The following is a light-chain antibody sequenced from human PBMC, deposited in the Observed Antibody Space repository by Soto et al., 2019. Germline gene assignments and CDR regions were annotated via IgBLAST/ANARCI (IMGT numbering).Light chain of an antibody. CDR1: QSVLYSSNNKNY. V-gene: IGKV4-1*01. CDR3: QQYYTTPST. Sequence: DIVMTQSPDSVAVSLGERATINCKSSQSVLYSSNNKNYLAWYQQRPGQPPKLLIYWASTRESGVPDRFSGRGSGTDFTLTNSNLQAEDVAVYSCQQYYTTPSTFGQGTKVEIK. J-gene: IGKJ1*01. CDR2: WAS.